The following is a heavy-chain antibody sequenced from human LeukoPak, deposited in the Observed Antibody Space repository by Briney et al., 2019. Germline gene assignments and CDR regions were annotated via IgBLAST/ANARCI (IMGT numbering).Heavy chain of an antibody. V-gene: IGHV3-30*18. Sequence: GRSLRLSCAASGFTFSSYGMHWVRQAPGKGLEWVAVISYDGSNQYYADSVKGRFTISRDNSKNTLSLQMNSLRAEDTAVYYCAKQLYDFWSGYSFYYYYGMDVWGQGTTVTVSS. CDR3: AKQLYDFWSGYSFYYYYGMDV. CDR1: GFTFSSYG. J-gene: IGHJ6*02. D-gene: IGHD3-3*01. CDR2: ISYDGSNQ.